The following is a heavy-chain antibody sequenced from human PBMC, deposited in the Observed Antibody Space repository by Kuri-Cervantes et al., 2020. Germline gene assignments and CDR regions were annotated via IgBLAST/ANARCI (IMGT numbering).Heavy chain of an antibody. Sequence: ASVKVSCKASGYTFTGYYMHWVRQAPGQGLEWMGWINPNSGGTNYAQKFQGRVTMTRDTSTSTVYMELGSLRSEDTAVYYCARSVRLPTMIVVVTHADAFDIWGQGTMVTVSS. CDR1: GYTFTGYY. J-gene: IGHJ3*02. CDR3: ARSVRLPTMIVVVTHADAFDI. CDR2: INPNSGGT. V-gene: IGHV1-2*02. D-gene: IGHD3-22*01.